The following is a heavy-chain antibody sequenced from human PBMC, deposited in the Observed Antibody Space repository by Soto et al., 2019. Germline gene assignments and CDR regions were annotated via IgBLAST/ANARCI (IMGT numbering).Heavy chain of an antibody. D-gene: IGHD6-19*01. CDR2: ISVSGGIT. CDR1: GFTFSIYA. CDR3: AKDYSSGWYDY. V-gene: IGHV3-23*01. Sequence: GGSLILSCAASGFTFSIYAMSWVRQAPGKGLEWVSAISVSGGITYYADSVKGRFTISRDNSKNTLYLQMNSLRAEDTAVYYCAKDYSSGWYDYWGQGTLVTVSS. J-gene: IGHJ4*02.